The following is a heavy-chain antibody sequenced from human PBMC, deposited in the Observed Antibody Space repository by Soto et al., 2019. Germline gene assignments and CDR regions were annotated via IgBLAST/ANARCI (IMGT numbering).Heavy chain of an antibody. J-gene: IGHJ4*02. Sequence: PGGSLGLSCEASGFTFSSYSMDWVRQAPGKGLEWVSFISGASSYIYYADSLKGRFTISRDNAKNSLYLQMNSLRAEDTAMYYCARDSPSSTSSLDYWGQGTLVTVSS. CDR3: ARDSPSSTSSLDY. D-gene: IGHD2-2*01. CDR1: GFTFSSYS. CDR2: ISGASSYI. V-gene: IGHV3-21*01.